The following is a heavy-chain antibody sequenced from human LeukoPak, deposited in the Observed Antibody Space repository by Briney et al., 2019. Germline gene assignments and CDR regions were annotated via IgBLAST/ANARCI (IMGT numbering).Heavy chain of an antibody. CDR1: GGSISSNY. V-gene: IGHV4-59*13. J-gene: IGHJ4*02. D-gene: IGHD6-13*01. CDR2: CHYSGNT. CDR3: ARGLRLSAAGTNFDS. Sequence: SETLSLTCTISGGSISSNYWSWIRQPPGKGLEWIGYCHYSGNTNYNPSLKSRATISVDMSKNQFSLTLNSVTAADTAVYYCARGLRLSAAGTNFDSWGQGTLVTVSS.